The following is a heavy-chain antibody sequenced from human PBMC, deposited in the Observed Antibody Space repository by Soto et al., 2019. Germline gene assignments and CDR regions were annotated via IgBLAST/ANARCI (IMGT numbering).Heavy chain of an antibody. V-gene: IGHV3-23*01. J-gene: IGHJ5*01. CDR3: AKPTLRKQLACYDS. CDR2: ISGSGGST. Sequence: VGSLRLSCAASGFTFSSDAMSWVRQAPGKGLEWVSAISGSGGSTYYADSVKGRFTISRDNSKNTLYLQMNSLRAEDTAVYYCAKPTLRKQLACYDSWGQGTLVTVSS. CDR1: GFTFSSDA. D-gene: IGHD6-13*01.